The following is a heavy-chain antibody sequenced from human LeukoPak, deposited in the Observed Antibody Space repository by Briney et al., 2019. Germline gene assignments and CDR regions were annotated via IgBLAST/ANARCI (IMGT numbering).Heavy chain of an antibody. V-gene: IGHV4-4*02. J-gene: IGHJ5*02. CDR1: GGSISSTTW. CDR2: IYHSGST. CDR3: AREVVAVAVDWFDP. D-gene: IGHD2-15*01. Sequence: SETLSLTCTVSGGSISSTTWWTWVRQPPGKGLEWIGEIYHSGSTNYNPSLKSRVTISVDKSNNQFSLNLASVTAADTAVYYCAREVVAVAVDWFDPWGQGTLVTVSS.